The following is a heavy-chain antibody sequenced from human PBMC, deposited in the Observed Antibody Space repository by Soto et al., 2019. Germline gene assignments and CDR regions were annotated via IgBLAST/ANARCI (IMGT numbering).Heavy chain of an antibody. CDR2: INHSGST. CDR3: ARSVPAAHVFYYYYMDV. J-gene: IGHJ6*03. CDR1: GGSFSGYY. Sequence: SETLSLTCAVYGGSFSGYYWSWIRQPPGKGLEWIGEINHSGSTNYNPSLKSRVTISVDTSKNQFSLKLSSVTAADTAVYYCARSVPAAHVFYYYYMDVWGKGTTVTVSS. V-gene: IGHV4-34*01. D-gene: IGHD2-2*01.